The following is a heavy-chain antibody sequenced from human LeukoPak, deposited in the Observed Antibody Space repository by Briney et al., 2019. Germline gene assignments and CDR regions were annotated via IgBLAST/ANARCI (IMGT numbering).Heavy chain of an antibody. CDR1: GFNFGDYA. CDR2: ISGSGGGT. J-gene: IGHJ4*02. CDR3: VKDLGRYRNNCFDY. V-gene: IGHV3-23*01. Sequence: GGSLRLSCRTSGFNFGDYAMSWVRQAPEKGLEWVSTISGSGGGTYYADSVKGRFTISRDDSKNTLYLQMNSLRAEDTAVYYCVKDLGRYRNNCFDYWGQGTLVTVSS. D-gene: IGHD1-26*01.